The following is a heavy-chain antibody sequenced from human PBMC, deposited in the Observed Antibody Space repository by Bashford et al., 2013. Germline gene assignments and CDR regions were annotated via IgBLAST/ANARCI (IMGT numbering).Heavy chain of an antibody. Sequence: ASVKVSCKASGYTFTGYYMHWVRQAPGQGLEWMGWISAYDGATNYAQKVRDRVTMTTDTSTSTAYMELRSLRSDDTAVYYCARDLSGDIWGQGTMVTVSS. CDR2: ISAYDGAT. CDR3: ARDLSGDI. V-gene: IGHV1-18*04. J-gene: IGHJ3*02. CDR1: GYTFTGYY. D-gene: IGHD3-3*02.